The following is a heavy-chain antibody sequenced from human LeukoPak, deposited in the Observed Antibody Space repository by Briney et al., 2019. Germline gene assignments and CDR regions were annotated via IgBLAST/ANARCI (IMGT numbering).Heavy chain of an antibody. D-gene: IGHD2-21*02. CDR1: GYTFTGYY. CDR2: INVNNGDT. CDR3: ARDPPTEGWDFDL. J-gene: IGHJ2*01. Sequence: GASVKVSCTASGYTFTGYYMHWVRQAPGQGLEWMGWINVNNGDTRYAQKFQGRVTVTRDTSVSTAYMEVSRLRSDDTAVYYCARDPPTEGWDFDLWGRGTLVTVSS. V-gene: IGHV1-2*02.